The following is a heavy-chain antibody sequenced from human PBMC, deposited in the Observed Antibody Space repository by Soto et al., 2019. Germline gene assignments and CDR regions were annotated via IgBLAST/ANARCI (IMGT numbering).Heavy chain of an antibody. CDR3: ARGVGSGLSDY. CDR1: GYTFTSYA. Sequence: QVQLVQSGAEVKKPGASVKVSCKASGYTFTSYAMHWVRQAPGQRLEWMGWINAGNGNTKYSQKFQGRVTITRDTSASTAYMELSTLRSEDTAVYYCARGVGSGLSDYWGQGTLVTVSS. J-gene: IGHJ4*02. CDR2: INAGNGNT. D-gene: IGHD1-26*01. V-gene: IGHV1-3*01.